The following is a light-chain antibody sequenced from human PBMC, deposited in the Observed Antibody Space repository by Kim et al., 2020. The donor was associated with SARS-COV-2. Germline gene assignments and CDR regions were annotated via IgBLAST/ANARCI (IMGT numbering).Light chain of an antibody. V-gene: IGKV3-20*01. CDR3: QQYDRPPWT. Sequence: PGETATLSCRASHSVDSRCLAWYRQKPGQAPRLVIYGASRRATGIPDRFRGSESGTDFALTITRLEPEDFAVYYCQQYDRPPWTFGQGTKVDIK. CDR2: GAS. CDR1: HSVDSRC. J-gene: IGKJ1*01.